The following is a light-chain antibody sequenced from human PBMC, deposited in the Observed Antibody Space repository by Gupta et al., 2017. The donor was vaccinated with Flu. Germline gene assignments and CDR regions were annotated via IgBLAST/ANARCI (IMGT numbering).Light chain of an antibody. CDR1: SSDVGGYNY. J-gene: IGLJ3*02. V-gene: IGLV2-8*01. CDR2: DVS. CDR3: HSYEGSKNCWV. Sequence: QSALTHPPSASASPGQSVTISCTGTSSDVGGYNYVSWYQQHPGTAPKLLMYDVSKRPSGVPDRFSGSKSGTTASLTISGLQAEDEADYYCHSYEGSKNCWVFGGGTKLTVL.